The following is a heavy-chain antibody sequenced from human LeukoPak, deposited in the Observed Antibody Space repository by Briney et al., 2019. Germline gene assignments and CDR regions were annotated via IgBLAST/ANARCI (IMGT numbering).Heavy chain of an antibody. CDR2: IIPIFGTA. V-gene: IGHV1-69*13. D-gene: IGHD2/OR15-2a*01. CDR3: ARSGMVIAAPNWFDP. CDR1: GGTFSSYA. J-gene: IGHJ5*02. Sequence: SVKVSCKASGGTFSSYAISWVRQAPGQGLEWMGGIIPIFGTANYAQKFQGRVTITADESTSTAYMELSSLRSEDTAVYYCARSGMVIAAPNWFDPWGQGTLATVSS.